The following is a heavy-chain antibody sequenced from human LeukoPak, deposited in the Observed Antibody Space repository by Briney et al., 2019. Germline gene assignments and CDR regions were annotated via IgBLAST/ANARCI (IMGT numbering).Heavy chain of an antibody. D-gene: IGHD1-26*01. CDR3: TRPEGATREGFDY. Sequence: GASVKVSCKASGYTFASYYMHWVRQAPGQGLEWMGIINPSGGSTSYAQKFQGRVTMTRDTSTSTVYMELSSLRSEDTAVYYCTRPEGATREGFDYWGQGTLVTVSS. CDR1: GYTFASYY. J-gene: IGHJ4*02. V-gene: IGHV1-46*03. CDR2: INPSGGST.